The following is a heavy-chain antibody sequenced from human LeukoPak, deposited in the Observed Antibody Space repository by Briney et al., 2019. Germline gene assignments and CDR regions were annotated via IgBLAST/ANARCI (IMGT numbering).Heavy chain of an antibody. Sequence: PSETLSLTCTVSGCSISSYYWSWTRQPPGKGLEWIGNLYYSGSTNYHPSLKSRVTISVGTSKNQFFLKLSSVTAADTAVYYCARGLYYYGSGGYYYGMDVWGKGTTVTVSS. CDR1: GCSISSYY. CDR3: ARGLYYYGSGGYYYGMDV. J-gene: IGHJ6*04. V-gene: IGHV4-59*01. D-gene: IGHD3-10*01. CDR2: LYYSGST.